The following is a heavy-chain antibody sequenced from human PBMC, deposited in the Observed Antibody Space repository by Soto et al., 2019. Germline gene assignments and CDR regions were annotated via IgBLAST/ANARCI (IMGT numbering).Heavy chain of an antibody. CDR3: TRGMYTAYETAPLFFDF. V-gene: IGHV3-49*03. D-gene: IGHD5-12*01. Sequence: PGGSLRLSCTTSGFTFGAYALSWFRQAPGKGLEWVGFSRSKGYGGTTEFAASVRGRFTISRDDSNSIAYLQMNSLKTEDTAVYYCTRGMYTAYETAPLFFDFWGQETLVTVSS. CDR1: GFTFGAYA. J-gene: IGHJ4*02. CDR2: SRSKGYGGTT.